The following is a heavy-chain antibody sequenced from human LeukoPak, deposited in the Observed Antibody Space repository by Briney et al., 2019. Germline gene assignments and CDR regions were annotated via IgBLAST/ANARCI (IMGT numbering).Heavy chain of an antibody. D-gene: IGHD6-19*01. J-gene: IGHJ4*02. CDR2: IKQDGSEK. Sequence: GGSLRLSCAASGFTFSSYWMSWVRQAPGKGLEWVANIKQDGSEKYYVDSVKGRFTISRDNAKNSLYLQMNSLRAEDTAVYYCARGRIAVAGYYFDYWGQGTLVTVSS. CDR1: GFTFSSYW. CDR3: ARGRIAVAGYYFDY. V-gene: IGHV3-7*01.